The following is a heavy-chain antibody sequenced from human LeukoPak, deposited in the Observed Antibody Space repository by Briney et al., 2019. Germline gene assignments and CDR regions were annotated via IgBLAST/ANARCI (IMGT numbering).Heavy chain of an antibody. CDR3: ARDPHPGIAVAPRWFDP. D-gene: IGHD6-19*01. CDR1: GYTFTGYY. V-gene: IGHV1-2*02. CDR2: INPNSGGT. J-gene: IGHJ5*02. Sequence: ASVKVSCKASGYTFTGYYMHWVRQAPGQGLEWMGWINPNSGGTNYAQKLQGRVTMTTDTSTSTAYMELRSLRSDDTAVYYCARDPHPGIAVAPRWFDPWGQGTLVTVSS.